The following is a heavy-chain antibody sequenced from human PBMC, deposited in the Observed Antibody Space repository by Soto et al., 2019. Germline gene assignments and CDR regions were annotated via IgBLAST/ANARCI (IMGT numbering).Heavy chain of an antibody. V-gene: IGHV1-8*01. CDR1: GYTFTSYD. CDR2: MNPNSGNT. CDR3: GACCLLTTTFFVVVTAYYYYYMDV. Sequence: QVQLVQSGAEVKKPGASVKVSCKASGYTFTSYDINWVRQATGQGLEWMGWMNPNSGNTGYAQKFQGRVTMTRNTSISADYEVMSSMSDEEAVEYCSGACCLLTTTFFVVVTAYYYYYMDVWGKGTTVTVSS. D-gene: IGHD3-3*01. J-gene: IGHJ6*03.